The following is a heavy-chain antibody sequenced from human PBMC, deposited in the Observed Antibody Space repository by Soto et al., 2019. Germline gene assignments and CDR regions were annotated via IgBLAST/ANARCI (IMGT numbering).Heavy chain of an antibody. Sequence: PGGSLRLSCGAPGVTFKDYGMHWVRQAPGKGLEWVAVISYDGKQTYYADSVRGRFTISKDKSKRTLFLQMNSLRVDDTAVYYCARDGWGSNWYFDLWGRGILVTVSS. CDR1: GVTFKDYG. J-gene: IGHJ2*01. V-gene: IGHV3-30*03. CDR2: ISYDGKQT. D-gene: IGHD3-16*01. CDR3: ARDGWGSNWYFDL.